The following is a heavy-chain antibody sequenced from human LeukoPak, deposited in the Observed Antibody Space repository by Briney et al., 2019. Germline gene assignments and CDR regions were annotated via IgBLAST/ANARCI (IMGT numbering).Heavy chain of an antibody. CDR3: ARVSGVGSGYYGIDY. V-gene: IGHV1-46*01. D-gene: IGHD3-22*01. Sequence: ASVKVSCKASGYTFTSYYMHWVRQAPGQGLEWMGIINPSGGSTSYAQKFQGRLTMTRDMSTSTVYMELSSQRSEDTAVYYCARVSGVGSGYYGIDYWGQGTLVTVSS. J-gene: IGHJ4*02. CDR2: INPSGGST. CDR1: GYTFTSYY.